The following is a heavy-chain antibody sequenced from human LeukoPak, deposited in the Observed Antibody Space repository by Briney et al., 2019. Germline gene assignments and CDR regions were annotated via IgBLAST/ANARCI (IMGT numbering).Heavy chain of an antibody. V-gene: IGHV1-18*04. D-gene: IGHD6-19*01. CDR3: ARDFSSGWWDY. CDR2: ISAYNGNT. CDR1: GYNFTSYG. J-gene: IGHJ4*02. Sequence: ASVKVSCKASGYNFTSYGISWVRQAPGQGLEWMGRISAYNGNTNYAQKLQGRVTMTTDTSTSTAYMELRSLRSDDTAVYYCARDFSSGWWDYWGQGTLVTVSS.